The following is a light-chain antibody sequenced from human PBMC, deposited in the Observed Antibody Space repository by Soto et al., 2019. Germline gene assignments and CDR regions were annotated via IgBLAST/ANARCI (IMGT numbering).Light chain of an antibody. V-gene: IGKV1-5*03. J-gene: IGKJ1*01. CDR3: QHYNRYSQA. CDR2: KAS. Sequence: DIQMTQSPSTLSGSVGDRVTITCRASQTISSWLAWYQQKPGKAPKLLIYKASTLKSGVPSRFSGSGSGTEFTLTISSLQPDDFATYYCQHYNRYSQAFGQGPKV. CDR1: QTISSW.